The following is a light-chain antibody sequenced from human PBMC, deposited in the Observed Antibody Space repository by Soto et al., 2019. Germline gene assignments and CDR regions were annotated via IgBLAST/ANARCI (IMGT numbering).Light chain of an antibody. CDR3: GSKAGSDKHVV. J-gene: IGLJ2*01. V-gene: IGLV2-8*01. CDR1: SSDIRDSNY. Sequence: QSALTQPPSASGSPGQSVTLSCSGISSDIRDSNYVSWYQQHPGKAPKLVVSEVTKRPSGVPDRFSGSRSGTTAFLTISGLPTEDEADYYCGSKAGSDKHVVFGGGTKLTVL. CDR2: EVT.